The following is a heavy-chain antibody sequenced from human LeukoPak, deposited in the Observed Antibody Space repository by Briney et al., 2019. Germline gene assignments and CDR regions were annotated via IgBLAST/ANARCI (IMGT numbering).Heavy chain of an antibody. V-gene: IGHV4-38-2*01. Sequence: SETLSLTCAVSGYSITTGRYWGWIRQPPGKGLEWIGSVYHSGSTYYNPSLKSRVTISVDTSKNQFSLNLRSVTAADTAVYYCARSSSTAGIDYWGQGTLVTVSS. J-gene: IGHJ4*02. CDR1: GYSITTGRY. CDR3: ARSSSTAGIDY. CDR2: VYHSGST. D-gene: IGHD2-2*01.